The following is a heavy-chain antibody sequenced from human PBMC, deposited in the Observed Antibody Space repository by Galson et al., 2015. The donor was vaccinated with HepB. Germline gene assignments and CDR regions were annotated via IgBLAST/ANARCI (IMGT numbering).Heavy chain of an antibody. CDR3: AKDMGDKGGGSPFDY. V-gene: IGHV3-74*01. CDR1: GFTFSSYW. D-gene: IGHD2-15*01. J-gene: IGHJ4*02. CDR2: INSDGSST. Sequence: SLRLSCAASGFTFSSYWMHWVRQAPGKGLVWVSRINSDGSSTSYADSVKGRFTISRDNAKNTLYLQMNSLRAEDTALYYCAKDMGDKGGGSPFDYWGQGTLVTVSS.